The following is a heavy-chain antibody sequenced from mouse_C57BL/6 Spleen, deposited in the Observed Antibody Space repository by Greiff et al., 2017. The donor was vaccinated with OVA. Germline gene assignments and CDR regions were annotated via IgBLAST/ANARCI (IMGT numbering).Heavy chain of an antibody. J-gene: IGHJ4*01. CDR2: ISSGSSTI. CDR1: GFTFSDYG. V-gene: IGHV5-17*01. Sequence: EVKLMESGGGLVKPGGSLKLSCAASGFTFSDYGMHWVRQAPEKGLEWVAYISSGSSTIYYADTVKGRFTISRDNAKNTLFLQMTSLRSEDTAMYYCARKEFLYAMDYWGQGTSVTVSS. CDR3: ARKEFLYAMDY.